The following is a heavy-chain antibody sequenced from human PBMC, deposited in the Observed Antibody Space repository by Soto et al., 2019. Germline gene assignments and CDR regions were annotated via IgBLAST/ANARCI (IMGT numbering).Heavy chain of an antibody. D-gene: IGHD6-6*01. V-gene: IGHV1-2*04. CDR1: GYTFTGYY. CDR2: INPNSGGT. CDR3: ARGSSSSVDAYYYYYGMDV. J-gene: IGHJ6*02. Sequence: ASVKVSCKASGYTFTGYYMHWVRQAPGQGLEWMGWINPNSGGTNYAQKFQGWVTMTRDTSISTAYMELSRLRSDDTAVYYCARGSSSSVDAYYYYYGMDVWGQGTTVTVSS.